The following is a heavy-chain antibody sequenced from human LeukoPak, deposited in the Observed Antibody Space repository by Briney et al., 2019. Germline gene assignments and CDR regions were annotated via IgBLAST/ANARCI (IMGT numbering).Heavy chain of an antibody. J-gene: IGHJ4*02. D-gene: IGHD6-6*01. Sequence: GGSLRLSCAASRFTFSSYGMHWVRQAPGKGLEWVAYIQYDGSNEQYADSVKGRFSISRDSSKNILYLQMNSLRAEDTAVYYCARDARSSLVRLDYWGQGTLVTVSS. V-gene: IGHV3-30*02. CDR3: ARDARSSLVRLDY. CDR2: IQYDGSNE. CDR1: RFTFSSYG.